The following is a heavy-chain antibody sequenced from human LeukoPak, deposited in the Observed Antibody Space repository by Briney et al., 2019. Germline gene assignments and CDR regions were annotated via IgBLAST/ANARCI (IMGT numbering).Heavy chain of an antibody. Sequence: ASVKVSCKASGYTFTSYGISWVRQAPGQGLEWMGWISAYNGNTNYAQKLQGRVTMTTDTSTSTAYMELRSLRSDDTAVYYCATPKPTGYSSSWFDYWGQGTLVTVSS. CDR3: ATPKPTGYSSSWFDY. CDR1: GYTFTSYG. V-gene: IGHV1-18*01. D-gene: IGHD6-13*01. CDR2: ISAYNGNT. J-gene: IGHJ4*02.